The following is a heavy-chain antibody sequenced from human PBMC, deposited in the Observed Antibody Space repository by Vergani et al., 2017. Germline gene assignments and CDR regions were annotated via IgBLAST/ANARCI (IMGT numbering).Heavy chain of an antibody. CDR1: GFTFSSYA. J-gene: IGHJ5*02. V-gene: IGHV3-23*04. CDR3: TRGSTMVRVKGWFDP. CDR2: ISGSGGST. Sequence: EVQLVESGGGLVQPGGSLRLSCAASGFTFSSYAMSWVRQAPGKGLEWVSAISGSGGSTYYADSVKGRFTISRDNSKNTLYLQMNSLRAEDTAVYYCTRGSTMVRVKGWFDPWGQGTLVTVSS. D-gene: IGHD3-10*01.